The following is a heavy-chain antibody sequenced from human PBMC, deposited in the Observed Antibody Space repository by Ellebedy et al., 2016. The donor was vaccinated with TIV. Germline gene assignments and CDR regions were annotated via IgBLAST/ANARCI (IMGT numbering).Heavy chain of an antibody. J-gene: IGHJ3*02. D-gene: IGHD1-14*01. CDR2: IWFDGTQT. CDR1: GFTFSTSA. CDR3: ANIWYGRPVDPFDI. V-gene: IGHV3-33*06. Sequence: GGSLRLSXVASGFTFSTSAMHWFRQAPGKGLEWVALIWFDGTQTFYVDSVKGRFSVSRDNSNNTLFLQMDSLRAEDTTVYYCANIWYGRPVDPFDIWGQGTMVTVSS.